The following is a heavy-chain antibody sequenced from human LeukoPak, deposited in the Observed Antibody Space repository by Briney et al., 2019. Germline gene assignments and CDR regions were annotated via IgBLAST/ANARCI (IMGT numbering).Heavy chain of an antibody. CDR2: ITGSTSII. Sequence: GGSLRLSCAASGFTSSDYNMRWIRQAPGKELEWVSYITGSTSIIYYADSVKGRFTISRDNAKNSLFLQMNSLRAEDTAVYYCARDGDYNFWIGNYDYWGQGALVTVSS. CDR3: ARDGDYNFWIGNYDY. CDR1: GFTSSDYN. V-gene: IGHV3-11*04. D-gene: IGHD3-3*01. J-gene: IGHJ4*02.